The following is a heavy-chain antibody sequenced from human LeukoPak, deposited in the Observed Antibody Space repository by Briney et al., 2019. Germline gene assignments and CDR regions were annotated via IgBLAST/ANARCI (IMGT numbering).Heavy chain of an antibody. V-gene: IGHV4-39*07. Sequence: PSETLSLTCTVSGVSISSYYWSWVRQPPGKGLEWMGSIYYSGSTYYNPSLKSRVTISVDTSKNQCSLKLSSVTAADTAVYYCARGPPSTVAAPYFDYWGQGTLVTVSS. J-gene: IGHJ4*02. CDR1: GVSISSYY. CDR2: IYYSGST. CDR3: ARGPPSTVAAPYFDY. D-gene: IGHD4-11*01.